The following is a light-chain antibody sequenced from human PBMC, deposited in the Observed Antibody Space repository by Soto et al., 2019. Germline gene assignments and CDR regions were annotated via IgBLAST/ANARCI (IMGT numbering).Light chain of an antibody. Sequence: QSALTQPPSASGSPGQSVTISCTGTSSDVGGYNYVSWYQQHPGKAPKLMIYEVSKRPSGVPDRFSGSKSGNTASLTVSGLQVEDEADYFCSSLTRSDTWVIGGGTQLTVL. J-gene: IGLJ7*01. V-gene: IGLV2-8*01. CDR2: EVS. CDR1: SSDVGGYNY. CDR3: SSLTRSDTWV.